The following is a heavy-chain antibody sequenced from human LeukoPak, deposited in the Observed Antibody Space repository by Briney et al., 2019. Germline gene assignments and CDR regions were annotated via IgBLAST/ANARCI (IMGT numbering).Heavy chain of an antibody. CDR1: GFTFSSHT. CDR2: ISSSTTYT. J-gene: IGHJ4*02. D-gene: IGHD6-13*01. V-gene: IGHV3-21*01. CDR3: ASVYSNHNG. Sequence: GGSLRLSCAASGFTFSSHTMSWVRQAPGKGLEWVSSISSSTTYTYYADSVKGRFTISRDNAKNSLYLQLDSLRAEDTAVYYCASVYSNHNGWGQGTLVTVSS.